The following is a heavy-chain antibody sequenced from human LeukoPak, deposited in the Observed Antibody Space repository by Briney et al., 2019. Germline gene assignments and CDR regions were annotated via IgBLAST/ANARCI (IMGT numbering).Heavy chain of an antibody. CDR2: ISYDGDHK. CDR3: AREYYSGNYYVFDY. V-gene: IGHV3-30*19. D-gene: IGHD1-26*01. J-gene: IGHJ4*02. Sequence: GRSLRLSCAASGFTFSSYGIHWVRQAPGKGLEWVAVISYDGDHKYYPDSVKGRFTISRDNSKNTVYLQMNSLRVEDTAVYFCAREYYSGNYYVFDYWGQGTLVTVSS. CDR1: GFTFSSYG.